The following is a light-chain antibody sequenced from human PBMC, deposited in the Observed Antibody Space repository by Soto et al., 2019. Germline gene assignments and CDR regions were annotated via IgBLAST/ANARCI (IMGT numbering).Light chain of an antibody. Sequence: EIVLTQSPVTLSLSPGEIATLSCRASQIVSSSSLAWYQQKPGQAPRLLIYGASRRATGIPDRFSGSGSGTDFTLTISRLEPEDFAVYYCQQYGSSPPINFGQGTRLEIK. CDR3: QQYGSSPPIN. V-gene: IGKV3-20*01. CDR2: GAS. J-gene: IGKJ5*01. CDR1: QIVSSSS.